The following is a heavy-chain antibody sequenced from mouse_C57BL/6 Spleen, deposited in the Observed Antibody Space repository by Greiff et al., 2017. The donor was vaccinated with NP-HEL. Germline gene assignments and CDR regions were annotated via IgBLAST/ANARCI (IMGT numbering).Heavy chain of an antibody. D-gene: IGHD2-3*01. V-gene: IGHV14-4*01. J-gene: IGHJ2*01. CDR1: GFNIKDDY. CDR3: TLYDGYYNFDY. Sequence: VQLQQSGAELVRPGASVKLSCTASGFNIKDDYMHWVKQRPEQGLEWIGWIDPENGDTEYASKFQGKATITADTSSNTAYLQLSSLTSEDTAVYYCTLYDGYYNFDYWGQGTTRTVSS. CDR2: IDPENGDT.